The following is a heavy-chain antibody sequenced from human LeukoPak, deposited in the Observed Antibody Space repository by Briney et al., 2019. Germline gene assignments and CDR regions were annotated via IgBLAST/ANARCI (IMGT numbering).Heavy chain of an antibody. CDR1: GGSVSSGGHY. CDR3: ARDPPGSGGYTT. J-gene: IGHJ4*02. Sequence: PSETLSLTCTVSGGSVSSGGHYWNWIRHHPGEGLEWIGHIYYSGTTSYNPSLKSRLTISVDTSKNQFSLKLTSVTAADTAIYYCARDPPGSGGYTTWGQGTLVTVSS. D-gene: IGHD2-15*01. CDR2: IYYSGTT. V-gene: IGHV4-31*03.